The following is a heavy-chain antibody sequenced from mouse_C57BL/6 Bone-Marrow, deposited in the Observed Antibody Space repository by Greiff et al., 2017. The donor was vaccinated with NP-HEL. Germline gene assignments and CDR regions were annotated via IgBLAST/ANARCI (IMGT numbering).Heavy chain of an antibody. Sequence: EVKLVESGGGLVKPGGSLKLSCAASGFTFSDYGMHWVRQAPEKGLEWVAYISSGSSTIYYADTVKGRFTISRDNAKNTLFLQMTSLRSEDTAMYYCARPYYSNYRDYYWGQGTSVTVSS. CDR1: GFTFSDYG. V-gene: IGHV5-17*01. CDR2: ISSGSSTI. CDR3: ARPYYSNYRDYY. D-gene: IGHD2-5*01. J-gene: IGHJ4*01.